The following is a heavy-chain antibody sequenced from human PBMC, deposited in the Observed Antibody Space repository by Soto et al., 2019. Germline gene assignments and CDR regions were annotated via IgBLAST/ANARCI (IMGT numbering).Heavy chain of an antibody. D-gene: IGHD3-3*01. V-gene: IGHV1-3*01. J-gene: IGHJ5*02. Sequence: QVQLVQSGAEVKKPGASVKVSCKASGYTFTSYAMHWVRQAPGQRLEWMGWINAGNGNTKYSQKFQGRVTITRDTSASTAYMELSSLRSEDTAVYYCARVTLGRFLEWPPLDPWGQGTLVTVSS. CDR2: INAGNGNT. CDR3: ARVTLGRFLEWPPLDP. CDR1: GYTFTSYA.